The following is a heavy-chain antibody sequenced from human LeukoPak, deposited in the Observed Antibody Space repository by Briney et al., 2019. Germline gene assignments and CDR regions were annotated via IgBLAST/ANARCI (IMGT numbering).Heavy chain of an antibody. J-gene: IGHJ4*02. CDR1: GFTFSSSA. Sequence: LGGSLRLSCAASGFTFSSSAMSWVRQAPGKGLEWVSAISNNGGYTYYADSVQGRFTISRDNSKSTLCLQMNNLRAEDTAVYYCAKQLGYCSDGSCYFPYWGQGTLVTVSS. V-gene: IGHV3-23*01. CDR3: AKQLGYCSDGSCYFPY. D-gene: IGHD2-15*01. CDR2: ISNNGGYT.